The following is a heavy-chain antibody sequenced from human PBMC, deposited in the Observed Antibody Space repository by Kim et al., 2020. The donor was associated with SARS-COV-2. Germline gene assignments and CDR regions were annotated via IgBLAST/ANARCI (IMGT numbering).Heavy chain of an antibody. J-gene: IGHJ6*02. D-gene: IGHD6-13*01. V-gene: IGHV1-24*01. CDR2: FDPEDGET. Sequence: ASVKVSCKVSGYTLTELSMHWVRQAPGKGLEWMGGFDPEDGETIYAQKFQGRITMTEDTPTDTAYMELSSLRSEDTAVYYCATDGAHKIRRYSSSWYVPYGMDVWGQGTTVTVSS. CDR1: GYTLTELS. CDR3: ATDGAHKIRRYSSSWYVPYGMDV.